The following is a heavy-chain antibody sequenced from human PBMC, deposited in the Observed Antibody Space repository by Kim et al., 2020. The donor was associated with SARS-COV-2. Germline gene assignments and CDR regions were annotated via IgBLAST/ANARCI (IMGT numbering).Heavy chain of an antibody. Sequence: GGSLRLSCAASGFTFSSYEMNWVRQAPGKGLEWVSYISSSGSTIYYADSVKGRFTISRDNAKNSLYLQMNSLRAEDTAVYYCARTGLLWFGELLSNWGQGTLVTVSS. D-gene: IGHD3-10*01. CDR3: ARTGLLWFGELLSN. V-gene: IGHV3-48*03. CDR1: GFTFSSYE. J-gene: IGHJ4*02. CDR2: ISSSGSTI.